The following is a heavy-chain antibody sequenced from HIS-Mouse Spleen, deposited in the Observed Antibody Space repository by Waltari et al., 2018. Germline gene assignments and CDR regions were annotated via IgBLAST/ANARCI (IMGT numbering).Heavy chain of an antibody. Sequence: QITLKESGPTLVKPTQTLTLTCTFSGFSLSTSGVGVGWIRQPPGKALEWLALIYWDDDKRYSPSLKSRLTITKDTSKNQVVLTMTNMDPVDTATYYCAHSLAKHQIKFGFPLWYFDYWGQGTLVTVSS. J-gene: IGHJ4*02. CDR3: AHSLAKHQIKFGFPLWYFDY. CDR2: IYWDDDK. D-gene: IGHD3-10*01. CDR1: GFSLSTSGVG. V-gene: IGHV2-5*02.